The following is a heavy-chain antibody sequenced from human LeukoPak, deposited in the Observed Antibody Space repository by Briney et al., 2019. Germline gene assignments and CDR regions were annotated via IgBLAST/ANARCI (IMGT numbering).Heavy chain of an antibody. CDR2: ISAYNGNT. CDR3: ARSDGIVVVTEFDY. D-gene: IGHD3-22*01. J-gene: IGHJ4*02. V-gene: IGHV1-18*01. Sequence: ASVKFSCKASGYTFTSYGISWVRQAPGQGLEWMGWISAYNGNTNYAQKLQGRVTMTTDTSTSTAYMELRSLRSDDTAVYYCARSDGIVVVTEFDYWGQGTLVTVSS. CDR1: GYTFTSYG.